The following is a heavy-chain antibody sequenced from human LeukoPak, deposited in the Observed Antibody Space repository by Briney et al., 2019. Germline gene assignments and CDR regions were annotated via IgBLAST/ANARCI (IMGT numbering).Heavy chain of an antibody. CDR1: GASISSSY. CDR3: TKALRGYAGYGD. D-gene: IGHD5-12*01. Sequence: SETLSLTCAVSGASISSSYWSWIRQPPGKGLEYIGYIYHSDGPNYNPSLKSRVTMALDTSKNQFSLRLTSVTAADTAIYYCTKALRGYAGYGDWGPGILVTVSS. J-gene: IGHJ4*02. V-gene: IGHV4-59*01. CDR2: IYHSDGP.